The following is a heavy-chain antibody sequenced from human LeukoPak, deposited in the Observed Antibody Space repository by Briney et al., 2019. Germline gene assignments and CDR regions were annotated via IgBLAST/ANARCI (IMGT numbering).Heavy chain of an antibody. CDR1: GFTFSSYA. J-gene: IGHJ4*02. CDR3: ARAPLDYYDSSGYFDY. D-gene: IGHD3-22*01. Sequence: GGSLRLSCAASGFTFSSYAMHWVRQAPGKGLEWVAVISYDGSSKYYADSVKGRFTISRDNSKNTLYLQMNSLRAEDTAVYYCARAPLDYYDSSGYFDYWGQGTLVTVSS. CDR2: ISYDGSSK. V-gene: IGHV3-30-3*01.